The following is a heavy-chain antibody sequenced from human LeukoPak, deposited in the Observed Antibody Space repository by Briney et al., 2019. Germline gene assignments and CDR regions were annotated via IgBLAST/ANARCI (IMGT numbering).Heavy chain of an antibody. CDR3: AIILQRVAVADNFDY. CDR2: FDPEDGET. CDR1: GYTLTELS. V-gene: IGHV1-24*01. Sequence: VKVSFKVSGYTLTELSMHWVRQAPGKGHEWMGGFDPEDGETIYAQKFQGRVTMTEDTSTDTAYMELSSLRSEDTAVYYCAIILQRVAVADNFDYWGQGTLVTVSS. J-gene: IGHJ4*02. D-gene: IGHD6-19*01.